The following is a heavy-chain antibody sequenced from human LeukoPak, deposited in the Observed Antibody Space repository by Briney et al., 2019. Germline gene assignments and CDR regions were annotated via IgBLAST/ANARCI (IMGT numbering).Heavy chain of an antibody. CDR3: ARDDGSGYYGFDY. D-gene: IGHD3-22*01. V-gene: IGHV1-2*02. Sequence: ASVKVSCKASGYTFTGYYMHWVRQAPGQGLEWMGWINPNSGGTNYAQKFQGRVTMTRDTSISTAYMELSRLRSDDTAVYHCARDDGSGYYGFDYWGQGTLVTVSS. CDR2: INPNSGGT. J-gene: IGHJ4*02. CDR1: GYTFTGYY.